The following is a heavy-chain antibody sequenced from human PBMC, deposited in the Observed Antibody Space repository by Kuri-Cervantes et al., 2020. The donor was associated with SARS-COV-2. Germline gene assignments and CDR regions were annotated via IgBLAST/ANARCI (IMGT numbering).Heavy chain of an antibody. CDR1: GFTVSSNY. CDR2: IYSGGST. J-gene: IGHJ6*02. Sequence: ETLSLTCAASGFTVSSNYMSWVRQAPGKGLEWVSVIYSGGSTYYADSVKGRFTISRDNSKNTLYLQVNSLRAEDTAVYYCARVEVAGMSYGMDVWGRGTTVTVSS. D-gene: IGHD6-19*01. V-gene: IGHV3-66*02. CDR3: ARVEVAGMSYGMDV.